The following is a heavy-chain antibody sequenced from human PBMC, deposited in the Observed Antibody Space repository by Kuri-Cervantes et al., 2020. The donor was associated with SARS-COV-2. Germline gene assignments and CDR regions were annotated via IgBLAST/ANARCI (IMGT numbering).Heavy chain of an antibody. D-gene: IGHD6-19*01. J-gene: IGHJ4*02. V-gene: IGHV3-23*01. CDR2: ISGSGGST. CDR1: GFTFSSYA. CDR3: ANDRAAVAVELAPFDY. Sequence: GGSLRLSCAASGFTFSSYAMSWVRQAPGKGLEWVSAISGSGGSTYYADSVKGRFTIYRDNSKNTLYLQMNGLRAEDTAVYYCANDRAAVAVELAPFDYWGQGTLVTVSS.